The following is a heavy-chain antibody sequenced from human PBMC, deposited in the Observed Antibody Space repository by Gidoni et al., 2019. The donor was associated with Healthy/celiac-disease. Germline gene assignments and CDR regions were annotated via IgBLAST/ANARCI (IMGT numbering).Heavy chain of an antibody. V-gene: IGHV4-34*01. Sequence: QVQLQQWGQGLLKPSETLSPTCAVYGGSFSCYYWSWIRQPPGKGLEWIGEINHSGSPNYNPSLKSRVTISVDTSKNQFSLKLSSVTAADTAVYYCAREVGWVAAEDHDAFDIWGQGTMVTVSS. D-gene: IGHD6-13*01. CDR3: AREVGWVAAEDHDAFDI. CDR2: INHSGSP. CDR1: GGSFSCYY. J-gene: IGHJ3*02.